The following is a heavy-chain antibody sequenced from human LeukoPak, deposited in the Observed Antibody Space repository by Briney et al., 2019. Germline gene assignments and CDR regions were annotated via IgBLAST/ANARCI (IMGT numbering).Heavy chain of an antibody. CDR3: AKDAQRGFDYSNSLQN. Sequence: HPGGSLRLSCAASGFTFSHYGMHWVRQTPGAGLEWVAVIWSDGSDKYYAKSVKGRFTISRDNSKNSLFLQMNSLRAEDTAVYYCAKDAQRGFDYSNSLQNWGQGSLVTVSS. D-gene: IGHD4-11*01. V-gene: IGHV3-33*06. CDR1: GFTFSHYG. J-gene: IGHJ1*01. CDR2: IWSDGSDK.